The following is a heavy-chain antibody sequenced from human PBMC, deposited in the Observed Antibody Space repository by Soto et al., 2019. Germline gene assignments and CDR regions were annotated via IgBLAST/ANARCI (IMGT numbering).Heavy chain of an antibody. Sequence: SETLSLTCGLSGSLPVGSLSTYFWTWIRQPPGKGLEWIGEINHSGSPNYSPSLRGRVTISLDTSKKQFSLNLSSVTAADTAVYFCARARFSQGSQDYYGLDVWGQGTTVTVSS. CDR2: INHSGSP. V-gene: IGHV4-34*01. D-gene: IGHD3-3*01. CDR3: ARARFSQGSQDYYGLDV. J-gene: IGHJ6*02. CDR1: GSLPVGSLSTYF.